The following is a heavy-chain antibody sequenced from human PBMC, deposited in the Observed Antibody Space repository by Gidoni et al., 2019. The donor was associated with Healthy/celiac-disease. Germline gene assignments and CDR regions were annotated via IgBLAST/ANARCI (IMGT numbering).Heavy chain of an antibody. V-gene: IGHV3-48*02. D-gene: IGHD5-18*01. Sequence: EVQLVESGGGLVQPGGSLRPSCAASGFTFSSYSMNWVRQAPGKGMEWVSYLSSSSSTIYYADSVKGRFTISRDNAKNSLYLQMNSLRDEDTAVYYCARARGYRYGPGYHYYGMDVWGQGTTVTVSS. J-gene: IGHJ6*02. CDR2: LSSSSSTI. CDR1: GFTFSSYS. CDR3: ARARGYRYGPGYHYYGMDV.